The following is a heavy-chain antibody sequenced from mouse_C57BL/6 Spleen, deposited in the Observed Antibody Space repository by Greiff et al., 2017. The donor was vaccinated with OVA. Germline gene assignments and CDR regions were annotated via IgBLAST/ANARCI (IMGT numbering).Heavy chain of an antibody. CDR3: TREGEDDYDPGY. Sequence: EVKLEEPGEGLVKPGGSLKLSCAASGFTFSSYAMSWVRQTPEKRLEWVAYISSGGDYIYYADTVKGRYTISRDNARNTLYLQMSSLKSEDTAMYYCTREGEDDYDPGYCGEGTTLTVSS. V-gene: IGHV5-9-1*02. CDR1: GFTFSSYA. D-gene: IGHD2-4*01. CDR2: ISSGGDYI. J-gene: IGHJ2*01.